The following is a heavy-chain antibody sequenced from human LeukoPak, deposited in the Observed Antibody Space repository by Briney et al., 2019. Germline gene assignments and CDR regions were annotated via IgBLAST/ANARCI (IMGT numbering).Heavy chain of an antibody. CDR2: TSSSGGTI. CDR3: ARDPQSSGYFDY. CDR1: GFTFSYYS. V-gene: IGHV3-48*04. Sequence: GGSLRLSCAASGFTFSYYSMNWVRQAPGKGLEWVSFTSSSGGTIYYADSVKGRFTISRDNAKNVLYLQMNSLRADDTAVYYCARDPQSSGYFDYWGQGALVTVSS. J-gene: IGHJ4*02. D-gene: IGHD3-22*01.